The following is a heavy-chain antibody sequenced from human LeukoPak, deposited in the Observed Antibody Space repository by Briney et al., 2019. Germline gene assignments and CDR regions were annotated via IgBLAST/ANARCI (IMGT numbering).Heavy chain of an antibody. Sequence: GRSLRLPCAASGLTFSTFWMTWVRQAPGKGLEWVANIKEDGSEKYYVDSVKGRFTISRDNAKKSLYLQMSSLRAEDTAVYYCAKDRFEYYYNSGSYSVRPYDAFDIWGQGTMVTVSS. CDR2: IKEDGSEK. D-gene: IGHD3-10*01. CDR1: GLTFSTFW. J-gene: IGHJ3*02. CDR3: AKDRFEYYYNSGSYSVRPYDAFDI. V-gene: IGHV3-7*03.